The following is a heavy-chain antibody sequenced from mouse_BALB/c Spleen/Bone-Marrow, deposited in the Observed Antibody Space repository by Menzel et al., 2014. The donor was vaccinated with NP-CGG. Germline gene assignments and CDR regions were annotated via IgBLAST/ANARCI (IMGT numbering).Heavy chain of an antibody. CDR1: GYSFTSYW. V-gene: IGHV1-5*01. CDR3: TVSLTLYYFDY. Sequence: VQLKESGTVLARPGASVKMSCKASGYSFTSYWMHWVKQRPGQGLEWIGAIYPGNSNTNYNQKFTGKAKLTAVTSASTAYMELSSLTNEDSAVYYCTVSLTLYYFDYWGQGTTLTVSS. J-gene: IGHJ2*01. CDR2: IYPGNSNT. D-gene: IGHD5-1*01.